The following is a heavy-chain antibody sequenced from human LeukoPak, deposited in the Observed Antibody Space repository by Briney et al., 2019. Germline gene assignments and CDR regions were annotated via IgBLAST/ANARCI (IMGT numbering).Heavy chain of an antibody. D-gene: IGHD3-10*01. V-gene: IGHV3-33*01. Sequence: PGGPLRLFCAASGFTFRDYGIHWVRRAPGKGGVGGAVLWSDGSNKYYADPVKGRFTISRDNTRKTLSLQMNSLRAEDTAVYYCVRASGSSDYWGQGTLVTVSS. J-gene: IGHJ4*02. CDR1: GFTFRDYG. CDR2: LWSDGSNK. CDR3: VRASGSSDY.